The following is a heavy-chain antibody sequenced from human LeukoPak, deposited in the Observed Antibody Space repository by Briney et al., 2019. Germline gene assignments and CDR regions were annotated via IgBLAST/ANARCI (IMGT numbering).Heavy chain of an antibody. V-gene: IGHV3-53*01. CDR3: ARGDGLPLPDY. CDR2: IYSGGST. CDR1: GFTVSSNY. J-gene: IGHJ4*02. Sequence: GGSLRLSCAASGFTVSSNYMSWVRQAPGKGLEWVSVIYSGGSTYYSDSVKGRFTISRDNSKNTLYLQMNSLRAEDTAVYYCARGDGLPLPDYWGQGTLVTVSS. D-gene: IGHD5-12*01.